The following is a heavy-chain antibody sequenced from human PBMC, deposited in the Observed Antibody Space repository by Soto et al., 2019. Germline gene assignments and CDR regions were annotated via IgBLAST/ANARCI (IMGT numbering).Heavy chain of an antibody. D-gene: IGHD6-19*01. CDR2: INHSGST. J-gene: IGHJ6*02. CDR1: GVSFSGYY. Sequence: SETLSLTGPVDGVSFSGYYWRWIRQPPGKGLKWIEEINHSGSTNFNPSLKSRVSISVDTSKNQFSLKLSSVTVADTAVYYCARGRGSGWYLGYYGMDVWGQGTTVT. CDR3: ARGRGSGWYLGYYGMDV. V-gene: IGHV4-34*01.